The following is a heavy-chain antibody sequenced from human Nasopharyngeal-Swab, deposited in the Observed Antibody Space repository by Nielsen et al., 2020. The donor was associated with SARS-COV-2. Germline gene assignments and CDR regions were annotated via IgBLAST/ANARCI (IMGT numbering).Heavy chain of an antibody. J-gene: IGHJ4*02. V-gene: IGHV4-34*01. Sequence: SETLSLTCAVSGGPFIGYQWNWIRQPPGKGLEWIGEVDHSGNTNYNPSLKSRVIISADTSRSQFSLKLTSVTAADTAVYYCARRNWGLRHWGQGTLVTVSS. CDR3: ARRNWGLRH. D-gene: IGHD3-16*01. CDR2: VDHSGNT. CDR1: GGPFIGYQ.